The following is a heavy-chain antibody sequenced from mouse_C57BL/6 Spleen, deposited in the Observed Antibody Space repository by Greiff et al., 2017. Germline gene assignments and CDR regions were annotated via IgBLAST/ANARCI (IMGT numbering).Heavy chain of an antibody. V-gene: IGHV1-81*01. Sequence: VKLMESGAELARPGASVKLSCKASGYTFTSYGISWVKQRTGQGLEWIGEIYPRSGNTYYNEKFKGKATLTADKSSSTAYMELRSLTSEDSAVYFCARGDYYGSLFAYWGQGTLVTVSA. CDR1: GYTFTSYG. CDR2: IYPRSGNT. CDR3: ARGDYYGSLFAY. J-gene: IGHJ3*01. D-gene: IGHD1-1*01.